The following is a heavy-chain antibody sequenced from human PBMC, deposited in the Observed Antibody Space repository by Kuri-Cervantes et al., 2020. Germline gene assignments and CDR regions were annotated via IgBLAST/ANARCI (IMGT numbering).Heavy chain of an antibody. V-gene: IGHV1-46*01. CDR1: GYTFTSYC. D-gene: IGHD6-19*01. Sequence: ASVKVSCKASGYTFTSYCMHWVRQAPGQGLEWMGIINPSGGRTIYAQKFQGRVTMTEDTSTDTAYMELSSLRYEDTAVYYCATSGWYRPRLGRSYYFMDVWGKGTTVTVSS. CDR2: INPSGGRT. CDR3: ATSGWYRPRLGRSYYFMDV. J-gene: IGHJ6*03.